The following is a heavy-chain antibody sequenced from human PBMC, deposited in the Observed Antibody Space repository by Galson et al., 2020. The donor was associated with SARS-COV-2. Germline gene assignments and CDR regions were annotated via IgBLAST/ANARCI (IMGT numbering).Heavy chain of an antibody. CDR3: ARCPAPGLLDP. CDR2: IHYDGNT. Sequence: SETLSLTCAVSGDSLKIANYYWTWIRQSPGKGLEWIGYIHYDGNTYYNPSLRSRITMSIDTSKNQFSLKLTSVTAADAAVYYCARCPAPGLLDPWGQGTLVSVSS. V-gene: IGHV4-30-4*01. J-gene: IGHJ5*02. D-gene: IGHD2-2*01. CDR1: GDSLKIANYY.